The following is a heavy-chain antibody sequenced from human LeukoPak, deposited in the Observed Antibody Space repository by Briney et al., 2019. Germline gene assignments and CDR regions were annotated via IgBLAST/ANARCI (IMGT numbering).Heavy chain of an antibody. J-gene: IGHJ5*02. CDR2: INPNSGGT. Sequence: ASVKVSCKASGYTFTGYYMHWVRQAPGQGLEWMGWINPNSGGTNYAQKFQGRVTMTRDTSISTAYMELSRLRSDDTAVHYCARSSRVAGSYNWFDPWGQGTLVTVSS. CDR3: ARSSRVAGSYNWFDP. CDR1: GYTFTGYY. D-gene: IGHD6-19*01. V-gene: IGHV1-2*02.